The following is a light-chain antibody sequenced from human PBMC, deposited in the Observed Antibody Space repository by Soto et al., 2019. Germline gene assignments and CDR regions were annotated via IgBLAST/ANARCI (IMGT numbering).Light chain of an antibody. Sequence: EIVLTQSPATLSLSPGERATLSCSAIQSVSSNLAWYQQKPGQAPRLLIYGASTRASGIPARFSGSGSGTEFTLTISSLQSEDFEVYYCQQYNNWPQTFGQGTKVDIK. J-gene: IGKJ1*01. CDR2: GAS. CDR3: QQYNNWPQT. V-gene: IGKV3-15*01. CDR1: QSVSSN.